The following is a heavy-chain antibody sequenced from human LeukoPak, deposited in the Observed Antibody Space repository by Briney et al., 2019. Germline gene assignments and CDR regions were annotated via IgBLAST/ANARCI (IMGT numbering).Heavy chain of an antibody. D-gene: IGHD3/OR15-3a*01. CDR1: GYTFTDFG. Sequence: ASVKVSCKASGYTFTDFGVSWVRQAPGQVLEWMGWVSAYNGDRKYAQRFQGRVTMTTDTSTSTAFMELRGLRSDDTAVYYCTRDLGTDTSMIFFDYWGQGSLVTVSS. V-gene: IGHV1-18*01. J-gene: IGHJ4*02. CDR2: VSAYNGDR. CDR3: TRDLGTDTSMIFFDY.